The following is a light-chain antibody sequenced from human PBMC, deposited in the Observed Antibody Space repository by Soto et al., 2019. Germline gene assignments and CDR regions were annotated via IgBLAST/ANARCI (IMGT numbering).Light chain of an antibody. Sequence: SVLTQPASVSGSPGQSITISCTGTSSDIGAYNFVSWYQQHPGKAPKLMLYDVNIRPSGASHRFSGSKSGTTASLTISGLQDEDEADYYCTSWKTSTTMIFGGGTKVTVL. CDR2: DVN. J-gene: IGLJ2*01. CDR3: TSWKTSTTMI. V-gene: IGLV2-14*03. CDR1: SSDIGAYNF.